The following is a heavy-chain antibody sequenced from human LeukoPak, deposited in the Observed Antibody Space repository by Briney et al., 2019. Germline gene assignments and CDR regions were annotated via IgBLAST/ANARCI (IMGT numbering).Heavy chain of an antibody. Sequence: SETLSLTCAFYGGSFSGYYWSWIRQPPGKGLEWIGEISHSGSTNYNPSLKSRVTISVDTSKNQFSLKLSSVTAADTAVYYCARGPGLRVVVVAATPEEYYFDYWGQGTLVTVSS. CDR3: ARGPGLRVVVVAATPEEYYFDY. D-gene: IGHD2-15*01. J-gene: IGHJ4*02. CDR2: ISHSGST. CDR1: GGSFSGYY. V-gene: IGHV4-34*01.